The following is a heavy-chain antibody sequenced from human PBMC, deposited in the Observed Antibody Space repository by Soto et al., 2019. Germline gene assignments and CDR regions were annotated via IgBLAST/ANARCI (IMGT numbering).Heavy chain of an antibody. D-gene: IGHD2-21*01. CDR3: ARGFQSSFGY. J-gene: IGHJ4*02. V-gene: IGHV3-53*01. Sequence: EVQLVESGGGLIQPGGSLRLSCAASGFTVSNSYMSWVRQAPGKGLEWVSVIYRGGSTYYADSVKGRFTICRDSAKNTLYLQMNSLRAEDTPVDSCARGFQSSFGYWGQGTLVTV. CDR1: GFTVSNSY. CDR2: IYRGGST.